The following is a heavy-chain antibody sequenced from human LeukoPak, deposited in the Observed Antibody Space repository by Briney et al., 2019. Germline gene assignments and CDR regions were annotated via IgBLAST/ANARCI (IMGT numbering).Heavy chain of an antibody. CDR3: ARDSYQLLSSDYYYGMDV. J-gene: IGHJ6*02. V-gene: IGHV3-48*04. Sequence: PGGSLRLSCAASGFTFSSYSMTWVRQAPGKGLEWVSYISSSSSTIYYADSVKDRFTISRDNAKTSLYLQMNSLRAEDTAVYYCARDSYQLLSSDYYYGMDVWGQGTTVTVSS. D-gene: IGHD2-2*01. CDR1: GFTFSSYS. CDR2: ISSSSSTI.